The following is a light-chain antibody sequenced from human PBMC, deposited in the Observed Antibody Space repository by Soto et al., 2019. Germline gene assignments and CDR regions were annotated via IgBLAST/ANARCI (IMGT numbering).Light chain of an antibody. J-gene: IGKJ2*01. CDR3: QQRGNWPPT. V-gene: IGKV3-11*01. CDR1: QTVSNY. CDR2: DAS. Sequence: EVVLTQSPATLSLSPGEGATLSCRASQTVSNYLAWYQQKLGQAPRLLIYDASKRAPGIPARFSGSGSGTDFTLTISSLEPDDFAIYYCQQRGNWPPTFGQGTKLEIK.